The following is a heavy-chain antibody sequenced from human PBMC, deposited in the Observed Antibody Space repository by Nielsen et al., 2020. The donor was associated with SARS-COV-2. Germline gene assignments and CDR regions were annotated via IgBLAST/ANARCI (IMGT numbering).Heavy chain of an antibody. J-gene: IGHJ4*02. V-gene: IGHV3-11*01. CDR2: ISSSGSTI. D-gene: IGHD3-22*01. CDR1: GFTFSDYY. Sequence: GGSLRLSCAASGFTFSDYYMSWIRQAPGKGLEWVSCISSSGSTIYYAGSVKGRFTITRDNAKNSLYLQMNSLRAGDTAVYYCARENYYDSSGYYVATSWGQGTLVTVSS. CDR3: ARENYYDSSGYYVATS.